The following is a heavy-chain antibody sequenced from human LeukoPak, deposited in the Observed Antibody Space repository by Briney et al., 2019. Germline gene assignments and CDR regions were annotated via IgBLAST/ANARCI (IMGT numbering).Heavy chain of an antibody. CDR3: TRDGDTVLTRGYYYYMDV. V-gene: IGHV3-48*03. CDR2: ISSSGSTI. D-gene: IGHD3-10*01. Sequence: PGGSLRLSCVTSGFTFSSYEMNWVRQAPGKGLEWVSYISSSGSTIYYADSVKGRFTISRDNAKNSLYLQMDSLRAEDTAVYYCTRDGDTVLTRGYYYYMDVWGKGTTVTVSS. J-gene: IGHJ6*03. CDR1: GFTFSSYE.